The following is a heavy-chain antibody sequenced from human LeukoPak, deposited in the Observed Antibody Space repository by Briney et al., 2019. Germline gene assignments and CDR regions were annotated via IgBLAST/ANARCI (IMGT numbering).Heavy chain of an antibody. CDR3: ARDRDGLRIFDY. CDR2: ISSSSSYI. CDR1: GFTFSSYS. V-gene: IGHV3-21*01. J-gene: IGHJ4*02. Sequence: GGSLRLSCAASGFTFSSYSMNWVRQAPGKGLEWVSSISSSSSYIYYADSVKGRFTISRDNAKNSLYLQMNSLRAEDTAVYYCARDRDGLRIFDYWGQGTLVTVSS. D-gene: IGHD3-16*01.